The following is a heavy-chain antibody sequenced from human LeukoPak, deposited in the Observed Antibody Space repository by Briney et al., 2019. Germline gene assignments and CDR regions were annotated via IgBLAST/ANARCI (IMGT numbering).Heavy chain of an antibody. V-gene: IGHV3-66*01. CDR3: AKDRDGGTNTRAKGFDY. CDR2: IYSGGST. CDR1: RFAVSDNY. D-gene: IGHD1-7*01. J-gene: IGHJ4*02. Sequence: PGGSLRLSCAASRFAVSDNYMSWVRQAPGKGLEWVSVIYSGGSTYYADSVKGRFTISRDNSKNTLYLQVNSLRVEDTAVYYCAKDRDGGTNTRAKGFDYWGQGTLVTVSS.